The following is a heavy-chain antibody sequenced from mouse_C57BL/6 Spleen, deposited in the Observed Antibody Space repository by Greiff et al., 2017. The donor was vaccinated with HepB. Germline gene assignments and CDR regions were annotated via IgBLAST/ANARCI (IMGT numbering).Heavy chain of an antibody. CDR3: ARGGYFDY. CDR2: ISYDGSN. V-gene: IGHV3-6*01. J-gene: IGHJ2*01. Sequence: ESGPGLVKPSQSLSLTCSVTGYSITSGYYWNWIRQFPGNKLEWMGYISYDGSNNYNPSLKNRISITRDTSKNQFFLKLKSVTTEDTATYYCARGGYFDYWGQGTTLTVSS. CDR1: GYSITSGYY.